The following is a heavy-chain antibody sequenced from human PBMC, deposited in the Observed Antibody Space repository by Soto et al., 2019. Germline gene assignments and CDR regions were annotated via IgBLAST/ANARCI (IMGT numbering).Heavy chain of an antibody. V-gene: IGHV3-72*01. Sequence: EVQLVESGGGLVQPGRSLRLSCAAFGFTFSDHYMDWVRQAPGKGLEWVGRIRNKANSYTTEYAASAKGRFTISRDDSKNSLFLQMNSLKTEDTAVYYCSRAGILTTPYYFDYWGQGTLVTVSS. J-gene: IGHJ4*01. CDR3: SRAGILTTPYYFDY. D-gene: IGHD4-4*01. CDR2: IRNKANSYTT. CDR1: GFTFSDHY.